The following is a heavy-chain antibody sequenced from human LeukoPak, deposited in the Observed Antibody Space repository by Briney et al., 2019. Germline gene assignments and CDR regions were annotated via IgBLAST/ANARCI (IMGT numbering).Heavy chain of an antibody. CDR3: ARTYSNYYYYMDV. CDR1: GYTFTGYY. CDR2: INPNSGGT. J-gene: IGHJ6*03. V-gene: IGHV1-2*02. D-gene: IGHD4-11*01. Sequence: ASVKVSCEASGYTFTGYYMHWVRQAPGQGLEWMGWINPNSGGTNYAQKFQGRVTMTRDTSISTAYMELSRLRSDDTAVYYCARTYSNYYYYMDVWGKGTTVTVSS.